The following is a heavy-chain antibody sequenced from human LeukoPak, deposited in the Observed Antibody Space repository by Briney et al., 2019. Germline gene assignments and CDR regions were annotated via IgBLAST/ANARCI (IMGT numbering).Heavy chain of an antibody. D-gene: IGHD3-10*01. CDR2: ISSSTTIT. J-gene: IGHJ6*02. Sequence: GGSLRLSCAASGFTFGDYYMSWIRQAPGKGLEWVSYISSSTTITYYADSVKGRFTISRDNAENSLYLQMNSLRAEDTAVYYCARVTPRGYYYYGMDVWGQGTTVTVSS. CDR3: ARVTPRGYYYYGMDV. V-gene: IGHV3-11*01. CDR1: GFTFGDYY.